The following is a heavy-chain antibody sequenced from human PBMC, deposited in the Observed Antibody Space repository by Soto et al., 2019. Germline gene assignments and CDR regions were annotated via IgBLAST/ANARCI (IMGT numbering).Heavy chain of an antibody. CDR2: INHSGAT. V-gene: IGHV4-34*01. J-gene: IGHJ4*01. D-gene: IGHD3-10*01. CDR1: DGSFSDFY. CDR3: ARGRPGVRGIRFDS. Sequence: QVHLQQWGAGLLKPSETLSLTCAVYDGSFSDFYWSWIRQPPGKGLEWIGEINHSGATNYNPSLKSRVTISVDTSKNQFSLKVSSVTAAVTAVYYCARGRPGVRGIRFDSWGHGTLVTVSS.